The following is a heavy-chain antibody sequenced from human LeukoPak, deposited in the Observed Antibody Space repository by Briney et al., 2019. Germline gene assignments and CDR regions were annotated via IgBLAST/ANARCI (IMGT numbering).Heavy chain of an antibody. CDR3: ARDRFESKGRYYDFWSGNPHSDY. CDR2: ISAYNGNT. CDR1: GYTFTSYG. J-gene: IGHJ4*02. Sequence: ASVKVSCKASGYTFTSYGISWVRRAPGQGLEWMGWISAYNGNTNYAQKLQGRVTMTTDTSTSTAYMELRSLRSDDTAVYYCARDRFESKGRYYDFWSGNPHSDYWGQGTLVTVSS. V-gene: IGHV1-18*01. D-gene: IGHD3-3*01.